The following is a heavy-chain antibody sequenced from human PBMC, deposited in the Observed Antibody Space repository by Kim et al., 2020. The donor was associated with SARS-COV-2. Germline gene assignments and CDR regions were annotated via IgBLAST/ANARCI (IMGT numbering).Heavy chain of an antibody. D-gene: IGHD5-18*01. CDR2: IDPSDSYT. CDR1: GYSFTSYW. CDR3: ARRVVDTAMVDYYYGMDV. J-gene: IGHJ6*02. Sequence: GESLKISCKGSGYSFTSYWISWVRQMPGKGLEWMGRIDPSDSYTNYSPSFQGHVTISADKSISTAYLQWSSLKASDTAMYYCARRVVDTAMVDYYYGMDVWGQGTTVTVSS. V-gene: IGHV5-10-1*01.